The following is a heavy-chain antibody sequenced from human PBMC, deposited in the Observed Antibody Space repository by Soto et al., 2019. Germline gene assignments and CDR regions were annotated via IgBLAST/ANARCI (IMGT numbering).Heavy chain of an antibody. V-gene: IGHV3-30-3*01. CDR3: ARDVNRGWNYPAY. D-gene: IGHD1-7*01. CDR1: GFTFSTYA. J-gene: IGHJ4*02. Sequence: QVQLVESGGGVVQPGRSLRLSCEVSGFTFSTYAMHWVRQAPGKGLEWVAVILYDGSYKFYADSVKGRFTISRDNSKNTLDLQMNSPSPEDTAVYFCARDVNRGWNYPAYWGQGTLVTVSS. CDR2: ILYDGSYK.